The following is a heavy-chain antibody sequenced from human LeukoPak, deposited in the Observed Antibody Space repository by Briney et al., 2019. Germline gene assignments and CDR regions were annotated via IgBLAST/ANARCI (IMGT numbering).Heavy chain of an antibody. Sequence: SETLSLTCAVYGGPFSGYYWSWIRQPPAKGLEWIGEINHSGSTNYNPSLKSRVTMSVDTSKNQFSLKLNSVTAADTAVYYCARAPVSTAYLHYYSMDVWGKGTMVTVSS. D-gene: IGHD3-16*01. CDR1: GGPFSGYY. J-gene: IGHJ6*03. V-gene: IGHV4-34*01. CDR3: ARAPVSTAYLHYYSMDV. CDR2: INHSGST.